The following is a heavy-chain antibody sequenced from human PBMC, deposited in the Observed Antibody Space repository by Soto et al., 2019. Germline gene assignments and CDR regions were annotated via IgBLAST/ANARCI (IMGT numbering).Heavy chain of an antibody. CDR2: INPSGGST. J-gene: IGHJ4*02. D-gene: IGHD5-12*01. V-gene: IGHV1-46*01. Sequence: ASVKVSCKASGYTFTSYYMHWVRQAPGQGLEWMGIINPSGGSTSYAQKFQGRVTMTRDTSTSTVYMELSSLRSEDTAVYYCARGAPEDGYNVYYFDYWGQGTLVTVSS. CDR1: GYTFTSYY. CDR3: ARGAPEDGYNVYYFDY.